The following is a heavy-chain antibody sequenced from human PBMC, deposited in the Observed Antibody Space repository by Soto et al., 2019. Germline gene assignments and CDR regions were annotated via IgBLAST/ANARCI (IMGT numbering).Heavy chain of an antibody. CDR1: GFTFSTYA. CDR2: ISGSGDST. D-gene: IGHD2-2*02. Sequence: LRLSCAASGFTFSTYAMSWVRQAPGKGLEWVSAISGSGDSTYYADSVKGRFTISRDNSKNTLYLQMNSLRAEDTAVYYCAKGTVPAAIRRDYFDYWGQGTLVTVSS. CDR3: AKGTVPAAIRRDYFDY. V-gene: IGHV3-23*01. J-gene: IGHJ4*02.